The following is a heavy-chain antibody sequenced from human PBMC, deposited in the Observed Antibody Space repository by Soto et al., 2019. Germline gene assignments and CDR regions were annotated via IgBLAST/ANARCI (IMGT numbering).Heavy chain of an antibody. J-gene: IGHJ5*02. CDR3: ARDGWQLWLGGWFVP. D-gene: IGHD5-18*01. CDR1: GFTFSSYA. CDR2: ISYDGSNK. Sequence: PGGSLRLSCAASGFTFSSYAMHWVRQAPGKGLEWVAVISYDGSNKYYADSVKGRFTISRDNSKNTLYLQMNSLRAEDTAVYYCARDGWQLWLGGWFVPWGQGTLVTVSS. V-gene: IGHV3-30-3*01.